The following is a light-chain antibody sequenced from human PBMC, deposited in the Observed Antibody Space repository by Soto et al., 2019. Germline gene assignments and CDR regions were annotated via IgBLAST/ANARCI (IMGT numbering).Light chain of an antibody. J-gene: IGKJ2*01. CDR2: WAS. CDR3: QQYESTLNN. CDR1: RSVVYSCNKKNY. Sequence: DIVMTQSPDSLAVSLGERGTINCKCSRSVVYSCNKKNYLAWYQQGPGQPPQRLISWASTRESGVPDRFSGSGSGTDFTLTITSLQAEDVAVYYCQQYESTLNNFGQGTKLEIK. V-gene: IGKV4-1*01.